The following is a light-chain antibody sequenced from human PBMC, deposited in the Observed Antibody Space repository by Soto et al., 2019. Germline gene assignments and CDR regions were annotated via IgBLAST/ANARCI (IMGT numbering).Light chain of an antibody. CDR2: SAS. J-gene: IGKJ1*01. CDR3: QQHDKLPPA. CDR1: QSLRSN. Sequence: EIVMTQSPVTLSVSPGETVILYCRASQSLRSNLAWYQQKPGQTPRLLIYSASIRAAATPARFSGSGAGTNFSLTISSLQSEDFAVYYCQQHDKLPPAFGQGTKVDIK. V-gene: IGKV3-15*01.